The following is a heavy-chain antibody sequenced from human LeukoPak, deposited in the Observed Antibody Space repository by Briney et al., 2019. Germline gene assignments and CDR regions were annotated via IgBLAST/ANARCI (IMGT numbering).Heavy chain of an antibody. CDR2: INPNSGGT. J-gene: IGHJ5*02. CDR3: ARGGDRTPLIAAAPYNWFDP. CDR1: GYTFTGNY. Sequence: ASVKVSCKASGYTFTGNYMHWVRQAPGQGLEWMGWINPNSGGTNYAQKFQGRVTMTRDTSISTAYMELSRLRSDDTAVYYCARGGDRTPLIAAAPYNWFDPWGQGTLVTVSS. V-gene: IGHV1-2*02. D-gene: IGHD6-6*01.